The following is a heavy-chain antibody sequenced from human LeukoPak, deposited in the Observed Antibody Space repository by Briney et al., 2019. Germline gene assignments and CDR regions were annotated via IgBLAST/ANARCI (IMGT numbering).Heavy chain of an antibody. CDR1: GYSISSGYY. CDR3: ARDKGVDIVVVVAATPNHNWFDP. J-gene: IGHJ5*02. D-gene: IGHD2-15*01. CDR2: IYHSGST. Sequence: SETLSLTCTVSGYSISSGYYWGWIRQPPGKGLEWIGSIYHSGSTYYNPSLKSRVTISVDTSKNQFSLKLSSVTAADTAVYYCARDKGVDIVVVVAATPNHNWFDPWGQGTLVTVSS. V-gene: IGHV4-38-2*02.